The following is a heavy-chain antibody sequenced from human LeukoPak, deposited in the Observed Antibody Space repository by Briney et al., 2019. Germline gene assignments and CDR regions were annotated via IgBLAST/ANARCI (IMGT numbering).Heavy chain of an antibody. D-gene: IGHD3-10*01. J-gene: IGHJ4*02. V-gene: IGHV3-23*01. Sequence: GGSLILSCAASGFTFSSYAMSWVRQAPGKGLEWVSVISGNGGSTHYADSVKGRFTISRDNSKNTVYLQMNSLRPEDTAVYYCAKEGYYGSGSFPDYWGQGTLVTVSS. CDR2: ISGNGGST. CDR3: AKEGYYGSGSFPDY. CDR1: GFTFSSYA.